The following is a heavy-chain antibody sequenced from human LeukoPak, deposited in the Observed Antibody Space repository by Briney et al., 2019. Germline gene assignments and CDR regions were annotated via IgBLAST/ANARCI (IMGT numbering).Heavy chain of an antibody. J-gene: IGHJ4*02. Sequence: ASVEVSCKASGYTFTSYAMHWVRQAPGQRLEWMGWINAGNGNTKYSQEFQGRVTMTTDTSTSTAYMELSSLRSEDTAVYYCARGGGWFGDGDLDYWGQGTLVTVSS. CDR1: GYTFTSYA. CDR2: INAGNGNT. V-gene: IGHV1-3*03. D-gene: IGHD3-10*01. CDR3: ARGGGWFGDGDLDY.